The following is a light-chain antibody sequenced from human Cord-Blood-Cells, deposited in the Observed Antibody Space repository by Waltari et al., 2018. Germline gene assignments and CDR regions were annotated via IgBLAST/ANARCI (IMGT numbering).Light chain of an antibody. CDR1: QSISSY. CDR3: QQSYSTPWT. V-gene: IGKV1-39*01. J-gene: IGKJ1*01. CDR2: AAS. Sequence: DIQMTQSPSSLSASVGDRVTITCRASQSISSYLNWYQQKPGKAPKLLIYAASSLQSVVPTRFKGSGSGTDFTLTIRSLQTEDFATYYCQQSYSTPWTFGQGTKVEIK.